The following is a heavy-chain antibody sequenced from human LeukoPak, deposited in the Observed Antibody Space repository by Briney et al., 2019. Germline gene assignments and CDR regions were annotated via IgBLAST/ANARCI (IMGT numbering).Heavy chain of an antibody. CDR3: TTNDAFDI. V-gene: IGHV3-15*01. CDR2: IKRKADGGTT. CDR1: GATFSNAW. J-gene: IGHJ3*02. Sequence: KPGGSLRLSCVVSGATFSNAWMNWVRQAPGKGLEWVGRIKRKADGGTTDYAAPVKGRFTISRDDSKNTLYLQMNSLKTEDTAVYYCTTNDAFDIWGQGTMVTVSS.